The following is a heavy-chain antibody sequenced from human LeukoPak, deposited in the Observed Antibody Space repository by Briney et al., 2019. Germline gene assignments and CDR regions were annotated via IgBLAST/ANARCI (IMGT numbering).Heavy chain of an antibody. CDR3: ARDPIGRDSFDC. CDR1: GGAFSGYY. V-gene: IGHV4-34*01. Sequence: SETLSLTCAVYGGAFSGYYWSWIRQSLGKGLEWIGEIDHSGNTNYNPSLKSRVTISVDTSKNQFSLKLNSVTAADTAVYYCARDPIGRDSFDCWGQGTLVTVSS. J-gene: IGHJ4*02. CDR2: IDHSGNT.